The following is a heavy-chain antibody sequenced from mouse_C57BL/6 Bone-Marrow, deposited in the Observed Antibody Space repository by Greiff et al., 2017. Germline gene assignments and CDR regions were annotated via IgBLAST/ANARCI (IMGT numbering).Heavy chain of an antibody. V-gene: IGHV1-69*01. CDR2: IDPSDSYT. J-gene: IGHJ4*01. CDR1: GYTFTSYW. CDR3: ARSGEYDENYYAMDY. D-gene: IGHD2-4*01. Sequence: QVQLQQSGAELVMPGASVKLSCKASGYTFTSYWMHWVKQRPGQGLEWIGEIDPSDSYTNYNQKFKGKSTLTVYTSSSTAYMQLSSLTSEDSAVYYCARSGEYDENYYAMDYWGQGTSVTVSS.